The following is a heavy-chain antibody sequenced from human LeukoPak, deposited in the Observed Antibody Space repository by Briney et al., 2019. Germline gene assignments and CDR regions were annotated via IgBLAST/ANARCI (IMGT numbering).Heavy chain of an antibody. D-gene: IGHD6-13*01. CDR1: GFTFSDYY. CDR2: ISSSGSTI. V-gene: IGHV3-11*04. J-gene: IGHJ4*02. Sequence: GGSLRLSCAASGFTFSDYYMSWIRQAPGKGLEWVSYISSSGSTIYYADSLKGRFAISRDNAKNSLYLQMNNLRAEDTAVYYCAREDASSLDYWGQGILVTVSS. CDR3: AREDASSLDY.